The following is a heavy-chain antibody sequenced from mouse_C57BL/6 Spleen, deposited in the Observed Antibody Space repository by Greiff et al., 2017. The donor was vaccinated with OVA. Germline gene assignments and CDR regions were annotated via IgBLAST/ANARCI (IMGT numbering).Heavy chain of an antibody. V-gene: IGHV1-72*01. Sequence: QVHVKQPGAELVKPGASVKLSCKASGYTFTSYWMHWVKQRPGRGLEWIGRIDPNSGGTKYNEKFKSKATLTVDKPSSTAYMQLSSLTSEDSAVYYCARSRGNPPNYFDYWGQGTTLTVSS. CDR3: ARSRGNPPNYFDY. CDR2: IDPNSGGT. D-gene: IGHD2-1*01. CDR1: GYTFTSYW. J-gene: IGHJ2*01.